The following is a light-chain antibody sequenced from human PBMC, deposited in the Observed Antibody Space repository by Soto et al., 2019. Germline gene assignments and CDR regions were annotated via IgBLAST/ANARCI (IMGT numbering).Light chain of an antibody. CDR2: GAS. CDR3: QQYGRSWT. CDR1: QSVSSSY. Sequence: IALTQSPGTLALSQGERAILSCRASQSVSSSYLAWYQQKPGQAPRLLIYGASSRATGITDRFSGSGSGTDFTLTISRLEPEDFAVYYCQQYGRSWTFGQGTKVDI. V-gene: IGKV3-20*01. J-gene: IGKJ1*01.